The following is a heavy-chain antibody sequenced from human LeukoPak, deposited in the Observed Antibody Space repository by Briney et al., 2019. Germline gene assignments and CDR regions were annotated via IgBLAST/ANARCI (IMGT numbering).Heavy chain of an antibody. Sequence: SETLSLTCTVSGGSVSSGSYYWSWIRQPPGKGLEWIGYIYYSGSTNYNPSLKSRVTISVDTSKNQFSLKLSSVTAADTAVYYCARDLRYSSSGPPYMDVWGQGTAVTVSS. J-gene: IGHJ6*02. CDR3: ARDLRYSSSGPPYMDV. CDR1: GGSVSSGSYY. D-gene: IGHD6-13*01. V-gene: IGHV4-61*01. CDR2: IYYSGST.